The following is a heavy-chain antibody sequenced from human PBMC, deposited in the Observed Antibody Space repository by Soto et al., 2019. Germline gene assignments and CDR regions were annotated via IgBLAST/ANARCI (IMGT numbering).Heavy chain of an antibody. CDR3: AVDSSGYYSRWFDP. D-gene: IGHD3-22*01. J-gene: IGHJ5*02. CDR1: GGSISSSNW. Sequence: PSETLSLTCAVSGGSISSSNWWSWVRQPPGKGLEWIGEIYHSGSTNYNPSLKSRATISVDKSKNQFSLKLSSVTAADTAVYYCAVDSSGYYSRWFDPWGQGTLVTVSS. CDR2: IYHSGST. V-gene: IGHV4-4*02.